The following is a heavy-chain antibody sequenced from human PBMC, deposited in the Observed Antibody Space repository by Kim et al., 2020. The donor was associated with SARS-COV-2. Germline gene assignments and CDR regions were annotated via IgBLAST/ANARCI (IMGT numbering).Heavy chain of an antibody. CDR3: AKTYYNILAPDY. V-gene: IGHV5-51*01. D-gene: IGHD3-9*01. CDR2: T. Sequence: TSYSPSFQGQVTISADKSISTAYLQWSSLKASDTAMYYCAKTYYNILAPDYWGQGTLVTVSS. J-gene: IGHJ4*02.